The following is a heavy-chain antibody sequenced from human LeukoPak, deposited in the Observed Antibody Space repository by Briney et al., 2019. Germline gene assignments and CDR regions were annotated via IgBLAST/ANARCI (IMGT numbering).Heavy chain of an antibody. CDR2: IYYSGST. Sequence: SETLSLTCTVSSGSISSYYWSWIRQPPGKGLEWIGYIYYSGSTNYNPSLKSRVTISVDTSKNQFSLKLSSVTAADTAVYYCARFYGSGSDAAFDIWGQGTMVTVSS. D-gene: IGHD3-10*01. CDR3: ARFYGSGSDAAFDI. V-gene: IGHV4-59*01. CDR1: SGSISSYY. J-gene: IGHJ3*02.